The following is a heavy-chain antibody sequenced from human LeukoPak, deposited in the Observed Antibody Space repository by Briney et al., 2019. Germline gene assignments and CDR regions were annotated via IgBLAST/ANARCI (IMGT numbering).Heavy chain of an antibody. J-gene: IGHJ4*02. V-gene: IGHV3-48*01. CDR3: ARENFWSGYYPSFDY. D-gene: IGHD3-3*01. CDR1: GFTLSSYS. Sequence: GGSLRLSCAASGFTLSSYSMNWVRQAPGKGLEWVSYISSSSSTIYYADSVKGRFTISRDNAKNSLYLQMNSLRAEDTAVYYCARENFWSGYYPSFDYWGQGALVTVSS. CDR2: ISSSSSTI.